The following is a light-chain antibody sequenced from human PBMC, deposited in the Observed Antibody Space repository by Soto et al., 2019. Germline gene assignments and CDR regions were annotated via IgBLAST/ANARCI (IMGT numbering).Light chain of an antibody. CDR3: QSYDSSLSGWV. J-gene: IGLJ3*02. CDR2: GNT. CDR1: SSNIGAGYD. Sequence: QSVLTQPPSVSGAPGQRVTISCPGSSSNIGAGYDVHWYQQLPGTAPKLLIFGNTNRPSGVPDRFSGSKSGTSASLAITGLQAEDEADYSCQSYDSSLSGWVFGGGTKVTVL. V-gene: IGLV1-40*01.